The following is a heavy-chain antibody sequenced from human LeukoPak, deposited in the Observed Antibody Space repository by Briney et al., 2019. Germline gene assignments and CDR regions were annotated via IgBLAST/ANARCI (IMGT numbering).Heavy chain of an antibody. V-gene: IGHV3-20*04. CDR1: GFTFDNYG. J-gene: IGHJ4*02. CDR2: INWNGGST. D-gene: IGHD6-13*01. CDR3: AKDKSLSTAAAVFFDY. Sequence: GGSLRLSCPASGFTFDNYGMNWVRQAPGKGLEWVSVINWNGGSTGYADSVKGRFTISRDNPKNSLYLQMNSLRPEDTALYYCAKDKSLSTAAAVFFDYWGQGTLVTVSS.